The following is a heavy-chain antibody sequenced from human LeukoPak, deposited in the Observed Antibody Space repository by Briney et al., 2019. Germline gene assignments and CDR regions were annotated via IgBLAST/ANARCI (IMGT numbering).Heavy chain of an antibody. CDR3: ARVQWLRDDVFDV. CDR1: GFTYSNNW. CDR2: IKQDGSET. D-gene: IGHD5-12*01. J-gene: IGHJ3*01. Sequence: GGPLRLSCAASGFTYSNNWMSWVRQAPGKGLEWVATIKQDGSETYYVDSVKGRFTISRDNAKNSLYLRMNSLRGEDTAVYYCARVQWLRDDVFDVWGQGTMVTVSS. V-gene: IGHV3-7*01.